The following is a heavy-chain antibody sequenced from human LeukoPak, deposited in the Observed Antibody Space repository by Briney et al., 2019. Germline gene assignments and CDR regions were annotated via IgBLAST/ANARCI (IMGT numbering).Heavy chain of an antibody. D-gene: IGHD6-19*01. CDR2: ISHSGST. CDR3: ASRLAVARTPTFDY. CDR1: GGSISSYY. Sequence: AETLSLTCTVSGGSISSYYWSWIRQPPGKGLEWIGEISHSGSTNYNPSLKSRVTISVDTSKNQFSLKLSSVTAADTAVYYCASRLAVARTPTFDYWGQGTLVTVSS. V-gene: IGHV4-34*01. J-gene: IGHJ4*02.